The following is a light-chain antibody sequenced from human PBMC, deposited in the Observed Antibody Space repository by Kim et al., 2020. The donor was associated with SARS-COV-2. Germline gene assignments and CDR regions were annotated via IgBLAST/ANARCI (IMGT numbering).Light chain of an antibody. Sequence: ASVRDRVTITCRASQSISSYLNWYQQKPGKAPKLLIYAASSLQSGVPSRFSGSGSGTDFTLTISSLQPEDFATYYCQQSYSTLLTFGGGTKVEIK. CDR2: AAS. J-gene: IGKJ4*01. CDR3: QQSYSTLLT. V-gene: IGKV1-39*01. CDR1: QSISSY.